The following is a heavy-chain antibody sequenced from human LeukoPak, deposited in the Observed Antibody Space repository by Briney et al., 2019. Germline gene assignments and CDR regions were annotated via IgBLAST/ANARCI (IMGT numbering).Heavy chain of an antibody. CDR2: INPNSGGT. CDR3: ARGPTTVTQGGEDFLDY. J-gene: IGHJ4*02. V-gene: IGHV1-2*04. Sequence: ASVKVSCKASGYTFTGYYMHWVRQAPGQGLEWMGWINPNSGGTNYAQKFQGWVTMTRDTSISTAYMELSRLRSDDTAVYYCARGPTTVTQGGEDFLDYWGQGTLVTVSS. CDR1: GYTFTGYY. D-gene: IGHD4-17*01.